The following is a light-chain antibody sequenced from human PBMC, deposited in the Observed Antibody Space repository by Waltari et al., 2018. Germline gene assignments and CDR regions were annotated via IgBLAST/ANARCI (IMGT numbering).Light chain of an antibody. CDR3: QHYGTSRT. CDR1: PSIASSY. V-gene: IGKV3-20*01. J-gene: IGKJ1*01. Sequence: IVLTQSPGTLSLSPGERATLSCRASPSIASSYLAWYQQRPGQAPRPLTYSASTRASGVPDRFSGSGSRTDFTLTISRLEPEDFALYYCQHYGTSRTFGQGSKVEMK. CDR2: SAS.